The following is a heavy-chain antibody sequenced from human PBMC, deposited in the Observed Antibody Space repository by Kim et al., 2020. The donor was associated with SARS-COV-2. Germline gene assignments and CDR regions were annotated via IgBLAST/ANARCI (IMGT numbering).Heavy chain of an antibody. CDR2: ISYDGSNK. CDR3: ARDITMVRGVVIWGVYYYYGMDV. D-gene: IGHD3-10*01. Sequence: GGSLRLSCAASGFTFSSYAMHWVRQAPGKGLEWVAVISYDGSNKYYADSVKGRFTISRDNSKNTLYLQMNSLRAEDTAVYFCARDITMVRGVVIWGVYYYYGMDVWGQGTTVTVSS. CDR1: GFTFSSYA. J-gene: IGHJ6*02. V-gene: IGHV3-30-3*01.